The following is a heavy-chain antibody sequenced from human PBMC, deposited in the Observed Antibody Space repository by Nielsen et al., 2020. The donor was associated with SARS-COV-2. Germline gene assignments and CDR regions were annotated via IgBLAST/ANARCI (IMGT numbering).Heavy chain of an antibody. Sequence: GGSLRLSCAASGFSFNNYGMHWVRQPPGRGLEWMAIISYDGANEHYADSVKGRFTVSRDNSKGTLHLQMDSLNFEDTAVYYCARETLDHTSSFIDHWGQGTLVTVSS. D-gene: IGHD2-2*01. CDR1: GFSFNNYG. CDR3: ARETLDHTSSFIDH. CDR2: ISYDGANE. J-gene: IGHJ5*02. V-gene: IGHV3-30*03.